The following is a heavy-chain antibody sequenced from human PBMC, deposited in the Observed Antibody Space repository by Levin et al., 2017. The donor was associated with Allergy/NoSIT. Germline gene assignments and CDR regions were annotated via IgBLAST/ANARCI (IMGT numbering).Heavy chain of an antibody. CDR2: IYSGGST. CDR1: GFTVSSNY. Sequence: GGSLRLSCAASGFTVSSNYMSWVRQAPGKGLEWVSVIYSGGSTYYADSVKGRFTISRDNSKNTLYLQMNSLRAEDTAVYYCARDYGSGYDYYYYGMDVWGQGTTVTVSS. V-gene: IGHV3-66*01. CDR3: ARDYGSGYDYYYYGMDV. D-gene: IGHD5-12*01. J-gene: IGHJ6*02.